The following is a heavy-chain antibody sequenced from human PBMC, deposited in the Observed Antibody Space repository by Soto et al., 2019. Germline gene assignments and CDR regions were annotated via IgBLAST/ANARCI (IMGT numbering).Heavy chain of an antibody. D-gene: IGHD6-19*01. Sequence: QVQLVQSGAEVKKPGSSVKVSCKASGGTFSSYTISWVRQAPGQGLEWMGRIIPILGIANYAQKFQGRVTITADKPXTTADMELSSLRSEDTAVYYWARAASSVPGTTWFAPWGQGTLVTVSS. V-gene: IGHV1-69*02. CDR2: IIPILGIA. J-gene: IGHJ5*02. CDR1: GGTFSSYT. CDR3: ARAASSVPGTTWFAP.